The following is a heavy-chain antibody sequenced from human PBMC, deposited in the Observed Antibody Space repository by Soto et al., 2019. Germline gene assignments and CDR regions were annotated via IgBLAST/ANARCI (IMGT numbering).Heavy chain of an antibody. CDR3: VRDLNGDFYY. Sequence: QVQLVQSGAEVRQPGASVKVSCKASGYSFTTYGMSWVRQAPGQGLEYMGWINGYGHGAKYVQRFQGRFSMTTDTSTNTVYMGLRSLTSDDTDVYYCVRDLNGDFYYWGQGTVVIVSP. CDR2: INGYGHGA. CDR1: GYSFTTYG. V-gene: IGHV1-18*01. D-gene: IGHD3-10*01. J-gene: IGHJ4*02.